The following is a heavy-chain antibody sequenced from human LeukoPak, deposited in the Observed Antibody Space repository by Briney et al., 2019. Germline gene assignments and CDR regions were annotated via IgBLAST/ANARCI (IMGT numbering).Heavy chain of an antibody. CDR3: ARDGQAFNSNWDYFEY. D-gene: IGHD7-27*01. J-gene: IGHJ4*02. V-gene: IGHV3-23*01. Sequence: GGSLRLSCLASGFTFDTFAMSWVRQAPGKGLEWVSGIGNTETYYSDSVKGRFTISRDNSKSTIYLHMSNLRAEDTALYYCARDGQAFNSNWDYFEYWGQGTPVTVSS. CDR1: GFTFDTFA. CDR2: IGNTET.